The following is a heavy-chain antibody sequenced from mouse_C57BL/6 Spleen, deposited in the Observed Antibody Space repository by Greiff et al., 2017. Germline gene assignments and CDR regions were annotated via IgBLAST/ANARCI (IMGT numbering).Heavy chain of an antibody. Sequence: VQLQQSGAELVRPGTSVKVSCKASGYAFTNYLIEWVKQRPGQGLEWIGVINPGSGGTNYNEKFKGKATLTADKSSSTAYMQLSSLTSEDSAVYFCARSGNYDGSSYGYFEVWGTGTTGTVSS. CDR2: INPGSGGT. V-gene: IGHV1-54*01. CDR1: GYAFTNYL. J-gene: IGHJ1*03. D-gene: IGHD1-1*01. CDR3: ARSGNYDGSSYGYFEV.